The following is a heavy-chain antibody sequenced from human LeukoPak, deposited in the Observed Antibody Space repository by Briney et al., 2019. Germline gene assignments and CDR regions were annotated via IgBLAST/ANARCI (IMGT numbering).Heavy chain of an antibody. Sequence: PSETLSLTCTVSGYSISSGYYWGWIRQPPGKGLEWIGSIYHSGSTYYNPSLKSRVTISVDTSKNQFSLKLSSVTAADTAVYYCARDMNPSGWYLAPGGGGFDYWGQGTLVTVSS. CDR2: IYHSGST. J-gene: IGHJ4*02. V-gene: IGHV4-38-2*02. D-gene: IGHD6-19*01. CDR3: ARDMNPSGWYLAPGGGGFDY. CDR1: GYSISSGYY.